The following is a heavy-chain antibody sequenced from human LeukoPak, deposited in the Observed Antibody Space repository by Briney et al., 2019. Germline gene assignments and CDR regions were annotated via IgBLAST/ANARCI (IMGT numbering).Heavy chain of an antibody. J-gene: IGHJ4*02. V-gene: IGHV3-NL1*01. Sequence: QTGGSLRLSCAASGFTFSSYGMHWVRQAPGKGLEWVSVIYSGGSTYYADSVKGRFTISRDNAKDSLCLQMNSLRAEDTAMYYCARDAGFCSSNTCSYFDSWGQGTLVTVSS. CDR2: IYSGGST. D-gene: IGHD2-2*01. CDR1: GFTFSSYG. CDR3: ARDAGFCSSNTCSYFDS.